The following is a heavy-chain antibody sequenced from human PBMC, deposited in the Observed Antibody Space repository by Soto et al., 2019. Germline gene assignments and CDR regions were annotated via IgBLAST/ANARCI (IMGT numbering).Heavy chain of an antibody. D-gene: IGHD1-7*01. CDR1: VFTFSSYE. V-gene: IGHV3-48*03. J-gene: IGHJ6*02. CDR3: ARDRETGTLLIPMDL. Sequence: PVGSLRLSCASSVFTFSSYEMNCVRQSPGKGLEWVSYISSSGSTIYYADSVKGRFTISRDNAKNSLYLQMNSLRAEDTAVYYCARDRETGTLLIPMDLWGQGTMVTVSS. CDR2: ISSSGSTI.